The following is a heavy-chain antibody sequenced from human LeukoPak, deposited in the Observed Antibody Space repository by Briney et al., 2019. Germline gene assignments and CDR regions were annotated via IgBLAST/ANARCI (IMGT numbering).Heavy chain of an antibody. V-gene: IGHV1-8*01. Sequence: ASVKVSCKASGYTFTSYDINWVRQATGQGLEWMGWMNPNSSNTGYAQKFQGRVTMTRNTSISTAYMELSSLRSEDTAVYYCARAGQVLRFLEWLSDYYYYYGMDVWGQGTTVTVPS. CDR3: ARAGQVLRFLEWLSDYYYYYGMDV. CDR2: MNPNSSNT. D-gene: IGHD3-3*01. CDR1: GYTFTSYD. J-gene: IGHJ6*02.